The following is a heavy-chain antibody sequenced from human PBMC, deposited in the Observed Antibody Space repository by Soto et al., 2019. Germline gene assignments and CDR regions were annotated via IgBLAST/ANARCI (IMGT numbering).Heavy chain of an antibody. D-gene: IGHD4-17*01. V-gene: IGHV1-18*01. J-gene: IGHJ4*02. CDR2: ISTYNGNT. CDR3: AISPGRGDYVPSFDY. Sequence: QVQLVQSGTELRKPGASVRVSCKTSGYAFTSYGINWVRQAPGQGLEWMGWISTYNGNTNYAQSLQGRVTLTTDTSTSTAYLELRSLRSDDTAVYFCAISPGRGDYVPSFDYWGQGSLVVVSS. CDR1: GYAFTSYG.